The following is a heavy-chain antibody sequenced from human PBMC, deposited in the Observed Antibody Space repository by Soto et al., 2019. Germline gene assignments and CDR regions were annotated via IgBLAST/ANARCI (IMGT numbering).Heavy chain of an antibody. D-gene: IGHD2-2*01. V-gene: IGHV3-15*07. Sequence: GGSLRLSCAASGIPFSTTYMNWVRQAPGKGLEWVGRIKSKIVGETTDYSAPVKGRFALSRDDSKNTVSLQMNSLKSEDTAIYYCISDNCRRSTCYLIYWGQGALVTVSS. CDR1: GIPFSTTY. CDR3: ISDNCRRSTCYLIY. J-gene: IGHJ4*02. CDR2: IKSKIVGETT.